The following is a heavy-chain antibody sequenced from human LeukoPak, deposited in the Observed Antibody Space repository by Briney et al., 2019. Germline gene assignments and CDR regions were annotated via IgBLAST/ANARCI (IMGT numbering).Heavy chain of an antibody. CDR1: GFTFNDYY. CDR3: ATDGAGFDT. CDR2: INIGCTNT. J-gene: IGHJ5*02. V-gene: IGHV3-11*01. Sequence: GGSLRLSCAASGFTFNDYYMSWIRQAPGKGLEWLSYINIGCTNTHYADSVKGRFTISRDNAKKSLYLEMNNLRAEDTAVYYCATDGAGFDTWGQGVLVTVSS.